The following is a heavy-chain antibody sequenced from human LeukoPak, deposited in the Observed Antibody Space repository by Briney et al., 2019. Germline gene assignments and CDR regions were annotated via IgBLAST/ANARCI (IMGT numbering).Heavy chain of an antibody. CDR1: GYTFTGYY. V-gene: IGHV1-2*02. CDR3: AREVVAATLLDH. D-gene: IGHD2-15*01. J-gene: IGHJ4*02. CDR2: INPNSGGT. Sequence: ASVKVSCKASGYTFTGYYMHWVRQAPGQGLEWMGWINPNSGGTNYAQKFQGRVTMTRDTSISTAYMELSRLRSDDTAVYYCAREVVAATLLDHWGQGTLVTVSS.